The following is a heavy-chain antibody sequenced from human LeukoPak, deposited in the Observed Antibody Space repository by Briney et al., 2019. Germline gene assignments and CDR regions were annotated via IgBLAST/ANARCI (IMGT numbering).Heavy chain of an antibody. Sequence: PSETLSLTCAVSGGSISSGGYSWSWIRQPPGKGLEWIGEINHSGSTNYNPSLKSRVTISVDTSKNQFSLKLSSVTAADTAVYYCARVRPNYYSGYDNAFDIWGRGTMVTVSS. CDR3: ARVRPNYYSGYDNAFDI. V-gene: IGHV4-30-2*01. D-gene: IGHD5-12*01. J-gene: IGHJ3*02. CDR1: GGSISSGGYS. CDR2: INHSGST.